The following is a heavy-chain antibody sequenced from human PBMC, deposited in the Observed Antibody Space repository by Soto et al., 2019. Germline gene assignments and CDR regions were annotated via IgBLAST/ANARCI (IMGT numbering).Heavy chain of an antibody. D-gene: IGHD1-1*01. CDR3: VRDGTKTLRDWFDP. CDR1: NFSLSKEYY. V-gene: IGHV4-38-2*01. J-gene: IGHJ5*02. CDR2: IHQSGSP. Sequence: TLSLTCAVSNFSLSKEYYWGWIRQPPGKGLEWIGSIHQSGSPYYNPSLKSRLTISIDTSKKQFSLKLRSVTAADTAVYYCVRDGTKTLRDWFDPWGQGISVTVSS.